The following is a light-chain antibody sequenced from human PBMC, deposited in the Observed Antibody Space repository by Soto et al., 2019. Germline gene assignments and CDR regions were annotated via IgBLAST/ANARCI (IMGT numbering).Light chain of an antibody. Sequence: EIVMRQSPGTLSLSPGERATLSFRASQTFSNGFLSWFQQIPGQAPRLLIYGASMRATGIPDRFSGSGSGTEFTLTISSLQSEDFAVYYCQQYNNWPPITFGQGTRLEIK. V-gene: IGKV3D-15*01. J-gene: IGKJ5*01. CDR1: QTFSNGF. CDR3: QQYNNWPPIT. CDR2: GAS.